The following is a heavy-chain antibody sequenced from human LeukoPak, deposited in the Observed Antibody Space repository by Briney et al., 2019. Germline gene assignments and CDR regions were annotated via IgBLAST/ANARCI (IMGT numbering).Heavy chain of an antibody. Sequence: GGSLRLSCAASGFTFSSYAMSWVRQGPGKGLEWVSAISGSGGSTYYADSVKGRFTISRDNAKNSLYLQMNSLRAEDTAVYYCARFGHHLTVTTGGDVYWGQGTLVTVSS. CDR3: ARFGHHLTVTTGGDVY. V-gene: IGHV3-23*01. CDR2: ISGSGGST. J-gene: IGHJ4*02. CDR1: GFTFSSYA. D-gene: IGHD4-17*01.